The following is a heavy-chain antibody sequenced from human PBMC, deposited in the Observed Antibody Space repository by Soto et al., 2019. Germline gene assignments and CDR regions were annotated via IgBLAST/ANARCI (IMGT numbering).Heavy chain of an antibody. D-gene: IGHD3-22*01. CDR2: IFYSGST. J-gene: IGHJ4*02. V-gene: IGHV4-59*01. Sequence: SLTCTVSGGSISSYYWSWIRQPPGKGLEWIGYIFYSGSTNYNPSLKSRVTISVDTSKNQFSLRLSSVTAADTAVYYCARDGYYYDSSGYQRVYYFDYWGQGTLVTVSS. CDR1: GGSISSYY. CDR3: ARDGYYYDSSGYQRVYYFDY.